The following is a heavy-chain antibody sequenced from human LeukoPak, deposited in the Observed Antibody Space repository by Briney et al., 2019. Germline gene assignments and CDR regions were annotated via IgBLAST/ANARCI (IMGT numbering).Heavy chain of an antibody. CDR1: GGSINSYY. V-gene: IGHV4-59*01. CDR3: AKSSYYDGSGYYREYYFDQ. D-gene: IGHD3-22*01. Sequence: SETLSLTCSVSGGSINSYYWSWIRQPPGKGLEWIGYIYYSGSTNYNPSLKSRVTISVDTSKIQFSLKLSSVTAADTAVYYCAKSSYYDGSGYYREYYFDQWGQGTLVTVSS. CDR2: IYYSGST. J-gene: IGHJ4*02.